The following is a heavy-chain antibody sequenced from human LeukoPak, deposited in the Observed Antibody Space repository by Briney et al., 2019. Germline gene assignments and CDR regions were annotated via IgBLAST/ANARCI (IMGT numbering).Heavy chain of an antibody. CDR2: IYTSGST. V-gene: IGHV4-4*07. Sequence: KPSETLSLNCTVSGGSISSYYWSWIRQPAGEELEWIGRIYTSGSTNYNPSLKSRVTMSVDTSKNQFSLKLSSVTAADTAVYYCARDILGYCSSTSCPTRWFDPWGQGTLVTVSS. CDR1: GGSISSYY. CDR3: ARDILGYCSSTSCPTRWFDP. D-gene: IGHD2-2*01. J-gene: IGHJ5*02.